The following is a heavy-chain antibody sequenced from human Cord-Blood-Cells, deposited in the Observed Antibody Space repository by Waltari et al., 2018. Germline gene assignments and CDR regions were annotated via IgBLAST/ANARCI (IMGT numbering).Heavy chain of an antibody. CDR2: IYRGGST. D-gene: IGHD3-10*01. V-gene: IGHV3-53*04. J-gene: IGHJ2*01. CDR3: ARDHYRYWYFDL. CDR1: GFTVSSNY. Sequence: EVQLVESGGGLVQPGGSLRLSCAASGFTVSSNYMSWVRQAPGKGVGWSAGIYRGGSTYYAGSVRGRFTISRHNSKNTLYLQRNSRRAEDTAVYYCARDHYRYWYFDLWGRGTLVTVSS.